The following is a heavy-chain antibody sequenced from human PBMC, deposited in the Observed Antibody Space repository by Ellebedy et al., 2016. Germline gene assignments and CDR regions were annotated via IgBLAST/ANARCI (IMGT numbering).Heavy chain of an antibody. CDR2: IKQGGNDK. D-gene: IGHD3-22*01. V-gene: IGHV3-7*01. J-gene: IGHJ4*02. Sequence: GESLKISXVASGFTFSSYWMDWVRQAPGKGLEWVASIKQGGNDKYYLDSVKGRFTISRDNAKNSLYLQMNSLRAEDTALYYCARGNYDDTGLWGQGTLVTVSS. CDR1: GFTFSSYW. CDR3: ARGNYDDTGL.